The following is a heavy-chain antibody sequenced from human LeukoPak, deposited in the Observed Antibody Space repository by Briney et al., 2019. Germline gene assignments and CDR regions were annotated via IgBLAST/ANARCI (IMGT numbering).Heavy chain of an antibody. J-gene: IGHJ4*02. V-gene: IGHV1-2*02. CDR1: GYTFTGYY. CDR2: INPNSGGT. D-gene: IGHD3-22*01. CDR3: TRGSTNYFDSSAYYAYSDY. Sequence: ASVKVSCKASGYTFTGYYMHWVRQAPGQGLEWMGWINPNSGGTNYAQNFQDRVTMTRDTSINTAYMELNRLTSDDTAVYYCTRGSTNYFDSSAYYAYSDYCGQGTLVTVSS.